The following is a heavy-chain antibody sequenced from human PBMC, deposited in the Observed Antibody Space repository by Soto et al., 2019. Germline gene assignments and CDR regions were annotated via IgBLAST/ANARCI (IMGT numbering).Heavy chain of an antibody. V-gene: IGHV4-59*01. D-gene: IGHD4-17*01. CDR1: GGSISSYY. Sequence: SETLSLTCTVSGGSISSYYWSWIRQPPGKGLEWIGYIYYSGSTNYNPSLKSRVTISVDTSKNQFSLKLSSVTAADTAVYYCASPYGDSPVSFYYWGQGTLVTVSS. J-gene: IGHJ4*02. CDR2: IYYSGST. CDR3: ASPYGDSPVSFYY.